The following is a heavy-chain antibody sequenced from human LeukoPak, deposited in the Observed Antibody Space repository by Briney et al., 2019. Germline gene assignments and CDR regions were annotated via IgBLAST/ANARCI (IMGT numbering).Heavy chain of an antibody. D-gene: IGHD3-10*01. CDR1: GGSISSYY. CDR2: IYYSGST. CDR3: ARVGGSNYYYYGMDV. Sequence: SETLSLTCTVSGGSISSYYWSWIRQPPGKGLEWIGYIYYSGSTNYNPSLKSRVTISVDTSKNQFSLTLSSVTAADTAVYYCARVGGSNYYYYGMDVWGQGTTVTVSS. J-gene: IGHJ6*01. V-gene: IGHV4-59*01.